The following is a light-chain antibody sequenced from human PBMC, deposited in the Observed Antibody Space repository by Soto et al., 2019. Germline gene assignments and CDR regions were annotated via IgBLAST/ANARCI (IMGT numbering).Light chain of an antibody. CDR2: GAS. CDR3: QQRSDWPWT. Sequence: EVVMTQSPATLSVSPGERATLSCRASHSVSSSLAWYQQKPGQAPRLLISGASTRAAGIPARFSGSGSGTDFTLTISRLEPEDFAVYYCQQRSDWPWTFGQGTKVDIK. J-gene: IGKJ1*01. V-gene: IGKV3-11*01. CDR1: HSVSSS.